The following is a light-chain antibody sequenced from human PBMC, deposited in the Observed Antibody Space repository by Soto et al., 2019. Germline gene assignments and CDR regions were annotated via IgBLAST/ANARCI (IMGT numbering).Light chain of an antibody. Sequence: DIPMTQSPSTLSASVGDRVTITCRASQSILTWLAWYQQKPGKAPNLLIYAASTLQSGVPSRFSGSGSGTEFTLTINSLQPEDFATYYCQQLNSYPRTFGQGTKVEIK. CDR3: QQLNSYPRT. V-gene: IGKV1-5*01. CDR2: AAS. CDR1: QSILTW. J-gene: IGKJ1*01.